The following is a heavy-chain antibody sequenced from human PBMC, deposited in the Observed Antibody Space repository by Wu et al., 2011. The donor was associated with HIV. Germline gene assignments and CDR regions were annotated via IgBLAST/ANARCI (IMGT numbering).Heavy chain of an antibody. D-gene: IGHD2-2*01. Sequence: VQLVQSGAEVKKPGESLKISCKGSGYSFTSYWIGWVRQMPGKGLEWMGIIYPGDSDTRYSPSFQGQVTISADKSISTAHLQWSSLKASDTAIYYCARLGEYQLPRGAFDYWGQGILVTVSS. V-gene: IGHV5-51*01. CDR2: IYPGDSDT. CDR1: GYSFTSYW. CDR3: ARLGEYQLPRGAFDY. J-gene: IGHJ4*02.